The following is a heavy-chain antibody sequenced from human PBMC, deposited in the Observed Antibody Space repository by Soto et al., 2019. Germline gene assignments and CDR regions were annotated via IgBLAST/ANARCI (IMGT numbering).Heavy chain of an antibody. J-gene: IGHJ6*02. V-gene: IGHV5-51*01. Sequence: GESLKISCKGSGYSFTSYWIGWVRQMRGKGLEWMGIIYPGDSDTRYSPSFQGQVTISADKSISTAYLQWSSLQASDTAMYYCPTYMSTRTARIHHYYAMDVWGQGHTVTVSS. CDR1: GYSFTSYW. D-gene: IGHD5-18*01. CDR3: PTYMSTRTARIHHYYAMDV. CDR2: IYPGDSDT.